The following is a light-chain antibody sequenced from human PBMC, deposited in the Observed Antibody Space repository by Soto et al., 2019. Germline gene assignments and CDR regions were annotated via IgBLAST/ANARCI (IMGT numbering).Light chain of an antibody. V-gene: IGLV1-36*01. CDR1: SSNIGNNA. CDR3: AAWDDSLNAVV. CDR2: YDD. J-gene: IGLJ2*01. Sequence: QSVLTQPPSVSGAPRQRVTISCSGSSSNIGNNAVNWYQQLPGKAPKLLIYYDDLLPSGVSDRFSGSKSGTSASLAISALQSEDEADYHCAAWDDSLNAVVFGGGTQLTV.